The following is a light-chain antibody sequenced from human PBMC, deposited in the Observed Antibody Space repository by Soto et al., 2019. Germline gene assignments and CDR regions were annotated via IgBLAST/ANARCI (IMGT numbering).Light chain of an antibody. J-gene: IGLJ2*01. Sequence: QSALTQPASVSGSPGQSITISCTGTSSDIGGFYYVSWYQHHPSKDPKLMIYQVSNRPSGVSNRFSGSKSGNTASLTISGLQAEDEADYYCSSYTTSSALVFGGGTKVTVL. CDR3: SSYTTSSALV. CDR2: QVS. CDR1: SSDIGGFYY. V-gene: IGLV2-14*01.